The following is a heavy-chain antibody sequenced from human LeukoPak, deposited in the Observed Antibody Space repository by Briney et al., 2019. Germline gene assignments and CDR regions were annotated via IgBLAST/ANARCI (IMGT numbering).Heavy chain of an antibody. CDR2: ISYDGSNK. CDR1: GFTFSSYA. CDR3: ARDPGYDYSNPHFDY. J-gene: IGHJ4*02. D-gene: IGHD4-11*01. Sequence: GRSLRLSCAASGFTFSSYAMHWVRQAPGKGLEWVAVISYDGSNKYYADSVKGRFTISRDNSKNTLYLQMNSLRAEDTAVYYCARDPGYDYSNPHFDYWGQGTLVTVSS. V-gene: IGHV3-30-3*01.